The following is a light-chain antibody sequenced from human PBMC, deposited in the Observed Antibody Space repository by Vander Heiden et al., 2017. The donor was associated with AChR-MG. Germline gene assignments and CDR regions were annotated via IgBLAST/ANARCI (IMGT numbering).Light chain of an antibody. CDR3: SSYTSSSTPVV. J-gene: IGLJ2*01. CDR2: GVS. CDR1: SSDVGGYNY. V-gene: IGLV2-14*01. Sequence: QSALTQPASVSRSPGQSITISCTGTSSDVGGYNYVPWYQQHPGKAPKLMIYGVSNRPSGVSNRFSGSKSGNTASLTISGLQAEDEADYYCSSYTSSSTPVVFGGGTKLTVL.